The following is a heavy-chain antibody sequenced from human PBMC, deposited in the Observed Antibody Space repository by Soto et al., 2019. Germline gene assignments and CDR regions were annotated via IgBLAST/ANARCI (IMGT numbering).Heavy chain of an antibody. V-gene: IGHV4-31*03. CDR3: ARSYDSRGYYAEYFQH. Sequence: QVQLQESGPGLVKPSQTLSLTCTVSGGSISSGGYYWSWIRQHPGKGLEWIGYIYYSGSTYYNPSLKSRVTISVDTSKNQFSLKLSSVTAADTAVYYCARSYDSRGYYAEYFQHWGQGTLVTVSS. D-gene: IGHD3-22*01. CDR1: GGSISSGGYY. CDR2: IYYSGST. J-gene: IGHJ1*01.